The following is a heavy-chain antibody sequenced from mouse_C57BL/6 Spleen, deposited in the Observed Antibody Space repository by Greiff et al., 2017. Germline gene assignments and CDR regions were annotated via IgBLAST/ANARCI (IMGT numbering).Heavy chain of an antibody. CDR2: IYPSDSET. V-gene: IGHV1-61*01. Sequence: QVQLQQPGAELVRPGSSVKLSCKASGYTFTSYWMDWVKQRPGQGLEWIGNIYPSDSETHYNQKFKDKATLTVDKSSSTAYMQLSSLTSEDSAVYYCARSPDYGSSYWYFDVWGTGTTVTVSS. CDR1: GYTFTSYW. CDR3: ARSPDYGSSYWYFDV. J-gene: IGHJ1*03. D-gene: IGHD1-1*01.